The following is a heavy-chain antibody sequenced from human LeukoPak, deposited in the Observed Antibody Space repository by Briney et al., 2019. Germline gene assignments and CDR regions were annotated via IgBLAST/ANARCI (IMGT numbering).Heavy chain of an antibody. V-gene: IGHV3-74*01. Sequence: PGGSLRLSCAASGFTFSSYWMHWVRQAPGKGLVWVARINSDGSSTSYADSVKGRFTISRDNAKSSLYLQMNSLRAEDMALYYCAKDTAYNSGSGAFDIWGQGTMVTVSS. CDR3: AKDTAYNSGSGAFDI. J-gene: IGHJ3*02. D-gene: IGHD6-19*01. CDR1: GFTFSSYW. CDR2: INSDGSST.